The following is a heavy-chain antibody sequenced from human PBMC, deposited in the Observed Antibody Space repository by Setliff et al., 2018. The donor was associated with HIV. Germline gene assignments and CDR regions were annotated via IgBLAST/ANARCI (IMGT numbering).Heavy chain of an antibody. V-gene: IGHV3-23*01. CDR2: FGYSGSDT. J-gene: IGHJ4*02. CDR3: AKPLPTANGWHRVFDF. Sequence: LSCAASGFTFYTYAMSWVRQAPGKGLEWVSTFGYSGSDTYYADSVKGRFTISRDNSKGILYLQMNSLRVEDTAMYYCAKPLPTANGWHRVFDFWGQGTSVTVSS. CDR1: GFTFYTYA. D-gene: IGHD6-19*01.